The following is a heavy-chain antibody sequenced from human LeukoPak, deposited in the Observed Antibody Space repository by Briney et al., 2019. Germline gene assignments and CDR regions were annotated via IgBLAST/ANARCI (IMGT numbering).Heavy chain of an antibody. J-gene: IGHJ4*02. CDR2: ISSNNGNT. CDR3: ARDEGGPVNY. Sequence: ASVKVSFTASGYTFTSHGISWVRQAPGQGLEWMGWISSNNGNTKYAQKFQGRVTMTTETSTSTAYMELRSLRSDDTAVYYCARDEGGPVNYWGQGTLVTVSS. D-gene: IGHD3-16*01. CDR1: GYTFTSHG. V-gene: IGHV1-18*01.